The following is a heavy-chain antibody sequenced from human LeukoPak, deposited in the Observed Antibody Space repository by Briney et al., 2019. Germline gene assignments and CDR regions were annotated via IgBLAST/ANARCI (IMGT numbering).Heavy chain of an antibody. V-gene: IGHV3-33*01. CDR3: ARDHYGNSGYLAY. Sequence: PGRSLRLSCAASGFTLSRYGMHWVRQAPGKGGEWVAVIWYDGSNKYYADSVNGRFTISRDNSKNTLSLQMNSLRAEDTALYYCARDHYGNSGYLAYWGQGTLVTVSS. D-gene: IGHD3-22*01. CDR1: GFTLSRYG. J-gene: IGHJ4*02. CDR2: IWYDGSNK.